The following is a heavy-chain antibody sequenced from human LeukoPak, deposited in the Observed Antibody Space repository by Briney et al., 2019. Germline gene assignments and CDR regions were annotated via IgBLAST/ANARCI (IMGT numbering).Heavy chain of an antibody. CDR1: GGSFSGYY. CDR3: AWLPTGFPNWFDP. V-gene: IGHV4-34*01. D-gene: IGHD2-8*02. CDR2: IYYSGTT. Sequence: SETLSLTCAVYGGSFSGYYWSWIRQPPGKGLEWIGTIYYSGTTYYNPSLQSRVTISVDTSKNEFSLKVNSVTAADTAVYYCAWLPTGFPNWFDPWGQGTRVTVSS. J-gene: IGHJ5*02.